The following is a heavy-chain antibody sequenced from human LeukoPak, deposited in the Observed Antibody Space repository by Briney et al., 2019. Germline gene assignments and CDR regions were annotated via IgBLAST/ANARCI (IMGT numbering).Heavy chain of an antibody. D-gene: IGHD2-21*01. CDR2: IYHSGST. V-gene: IGHV4-38-2*02. CDR3: ASSMTYCGGDCYNS. CDR1: GYSISSGYY. Sequence: SETLSLTCTVSGYSISSGYYWGWIRQPPGKGLEWIGSIYHSGSTYYNPSLKSRVAISVDTSKNQFSLKLSSVTAADTAVYYCASSMTYCGGDCYNSWGQGTLVTVSS. J-gene: IGHJ4*02.